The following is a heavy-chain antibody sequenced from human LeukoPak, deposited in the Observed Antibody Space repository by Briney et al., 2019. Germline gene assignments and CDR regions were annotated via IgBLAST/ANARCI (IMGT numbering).Heavy chain of an antibody. CDR1: GFTFSSYG. J-gene: IGHJ4*02. V-gene: IGHV3-30*18. CDR2: ISYDGSNK. Sequence: GGSLRLSCAASGFTFSSYGMHWVRQAPGKGLEWVAVISYDGSNKYYADSVKGRFTISRDNSKNTLYLQMNSLRAEDTAVYYCAKDSYYDSSGYFGYWGQGTLVTVSP. CDR3: AKDSYYDSSGYFGY. D-gene: IGHD3-22*01.